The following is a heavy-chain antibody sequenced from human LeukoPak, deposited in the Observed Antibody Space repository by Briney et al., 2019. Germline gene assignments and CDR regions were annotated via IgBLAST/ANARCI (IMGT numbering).Heavy chain of an antibody. D-gene: IGHD3-9*01. CDR2: INLDGSKK. Sequence: GGSLRLSCATSGFTFSHYWMSWVRQAPGKGLEWVANINLDGSKKYYVDSVKGRSTISRDNAQNSLYLQMNSLRVEDTAVYYCATSYDILIGYFGSWGQGTLVTVSS. J-gene: IGHJ4*02. CDR1: GFTFSHYW. CDR3: ATSYDILIGYFGS. V-gene: IGHV3-7*01.